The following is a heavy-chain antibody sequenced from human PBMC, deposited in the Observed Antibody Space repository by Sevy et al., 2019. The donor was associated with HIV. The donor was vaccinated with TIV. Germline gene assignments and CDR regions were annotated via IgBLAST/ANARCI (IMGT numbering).Heavy chain of an antibody. CDR2: ISSTSAYI. CDR3: ARAVLEISTWRSDY. J-gene: IGHJ4*02. Sequence: GGSLRLSCAASGSTFSSYRMTWVRQAPGKGLEWVSCISSTSAYINYADSVKGRIPISRDNAKNLLYLQMDSLRAEVTDVYYCARAVLEISTWRSDYWGQGTLVTVSS. CDR1: GSTFSSYR. D-gene: IGHD3-10*01. V-gene: IGHV3-21*01.